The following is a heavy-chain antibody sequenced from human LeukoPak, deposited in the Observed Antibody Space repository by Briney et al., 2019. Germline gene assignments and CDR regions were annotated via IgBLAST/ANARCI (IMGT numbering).Heavy chain of an antibody. D-gene: IGHD3-10*01. CDR2: INHSGST. J-gene: IGHJ6*02. CDR3: ARAGSGSPFRLMDV. Sequence: PSETLSLTCAVYGGSFSGYYWSWIRQPPGKGLEWIGEINHSGSTNYNPSLKSRVTISVDTSKNQFSLKLSSVTAADTAVYYCARAGSGSPFRLMDVWGQGTTVTVSS. CDR1: GGSFSGYY. V-gene: IGHV4-34*01.